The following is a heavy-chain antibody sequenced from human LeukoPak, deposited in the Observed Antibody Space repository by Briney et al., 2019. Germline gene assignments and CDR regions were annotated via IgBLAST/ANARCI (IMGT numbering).Heavy chain of an antibody. J-gene: IGHJ4*02. Sequence: SQTLSLTCTVSGDSISSGGYSWSWVRQHPGKGLEWIGCIYYTGSTYYNPSLERRVTISVATSKNQFSLKVSSVTAADTAVYFCARTITIFGALGYFDYWVQGTLVTVSS. V-gene: IGHV4-31*03. D-gene: IGHD3-3*01. CDR1: GDSISSGGYS. CDR2: IYYTGST. CDR3: ARTITIFGALGYFDY.